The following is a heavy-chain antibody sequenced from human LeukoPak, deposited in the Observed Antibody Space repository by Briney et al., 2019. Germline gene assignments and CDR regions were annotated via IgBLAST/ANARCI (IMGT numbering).Heavy chain of an antibody. CDR3: ARLFMGWFDP. D-gene: IGHD3-10*01. CDR1: GGSISSYY. CDR2: IFYTGTT. Sequence: SETLSLTCTVSGGSISSYYWSWIRQPPGKGLEWIGYIFYTGTTNYNPSLKSRVTISVDTSKNQFSLKLSSMTAADTAVYYCARLFMGWFDPWGQGTLVTVSS. J-gene: IGHJ5*02. V-gene: IGHV4-59*08.